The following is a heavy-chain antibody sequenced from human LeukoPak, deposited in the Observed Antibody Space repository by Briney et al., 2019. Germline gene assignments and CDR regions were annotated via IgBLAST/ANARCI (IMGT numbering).Heavy chain of an antibody. CDR2: IKEDGSEK. J-gene: IGHJ4*02. CDR3: ARDLGSYGRPSYFDY. Sequence: GGSLRLSCAASGFTFSSNWMSWVRQAPGKGLEWVANIKEDGSEKNYVASVKGRFTISRDNAKNSLFLQMNSLRVEDTAVYYCARDLGSYGRPSYFDYWGQGTLVTVSS. V-gene: IGHV3-7*01. CDR1: GFTFSSNW. D-gene: IGHD5-18*01.